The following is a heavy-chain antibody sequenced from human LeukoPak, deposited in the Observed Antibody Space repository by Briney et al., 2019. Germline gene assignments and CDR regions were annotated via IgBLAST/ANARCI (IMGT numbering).Heavy chain of an antibody. D-gene: IGHD2-2*01. Sequence: PGGSLRLSCAASGFTFSSYAMSWVRQAPGKGLEWVSAISGSGGSTYYADSVKGRFTISRDNSKNTLYLQMNSLRAEDTAVYYCAKSLGYCSSTSCYDAFDIRCQGTMVTVSS. J-gene: IGHJ3*02. CDR3: AKSLGYCSSTSCYDAFDI. CDR2: ISGSGGST. V-gene: IGHV3-23*01. CDR1: GFTFSSYA.